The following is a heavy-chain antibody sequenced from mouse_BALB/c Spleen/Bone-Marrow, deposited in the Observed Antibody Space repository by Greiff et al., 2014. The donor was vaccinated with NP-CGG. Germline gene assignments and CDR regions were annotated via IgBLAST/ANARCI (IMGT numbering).Heavy chain of an antibody. CDR3: VRARLREWCFDV. V-gene: IGHV1S56*01. CDR1: GNTFTSYD. Sequence: LEESGVELVKPGASVKLSCKASGNTFTSYDINWVRQRPEQGLEWIGWIFPGDSTTKYNEKFKGKATLSTDKSSSTVHMQLSRLTSEDSAVYFCVRARLREWCFDVWGAGTTVTISS. CDR2: IFPGDSTT. D-gene: IGHD1-2*01. J-gene: IGHJ1*01.